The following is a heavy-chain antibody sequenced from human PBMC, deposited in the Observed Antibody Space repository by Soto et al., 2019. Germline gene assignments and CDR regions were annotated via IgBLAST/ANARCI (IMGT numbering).Heavy chain of an antibody. D-gene: IGHD2-8*01. V-gene: IGHV4-30-4*01. CDR3: ARSLEYGIPFAN. J-gene: IGHJ4*02. Sequence: PSETLSLTCTVSGVSISNGDYYWNWIRQTPGKGLEWIGYIYNGGPTYYNPSLESRLSLSVDTSGNQFSLRLSSVTAADTAIYYCARSLEYGIPFANWGQGTLVTVSS. CDR1: GVSISNGDYY. CDR2: IYNGGPT.